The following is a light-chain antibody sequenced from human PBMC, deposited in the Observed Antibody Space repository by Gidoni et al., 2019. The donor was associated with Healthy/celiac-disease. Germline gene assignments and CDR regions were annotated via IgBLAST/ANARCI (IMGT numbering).Light chain of an antibody. CDR3: QVWDSSSDHVV. CDR1: NIGIKS. Sequence: SYFLPQPPSVSVAPGKTARITSGGHNIGIKSVHWYQQKPGQAPVLVVYDDSDRPSGIPERFYGSNSGNTATLTIRRVEAGDEADYYCQVWDSSSDHVVFGGGTKLTVL. J-gene: IGLJ2*01. CDR2: DDS. V-gene: IGLV3-21*03.